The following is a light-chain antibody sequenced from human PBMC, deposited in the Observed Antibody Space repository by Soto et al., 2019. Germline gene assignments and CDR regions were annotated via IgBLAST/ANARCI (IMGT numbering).Light chain of an antibody. CDR2: AAS. J-gene: IGKJ1*01. V-gene: IGKV3-15*01. Sequence: EIVLTQSPATLSLSPGERATLYCRASQSVRDNLAWYQQKPGQAPRLLIYAASTRATGIPARISGSGSGTDFTLTISSLQSEDFAVYYCQQYNNWPPWTFGQGTKVDIK. CDR1: QSVRDN. CDR3: QQYNNWPPWT.